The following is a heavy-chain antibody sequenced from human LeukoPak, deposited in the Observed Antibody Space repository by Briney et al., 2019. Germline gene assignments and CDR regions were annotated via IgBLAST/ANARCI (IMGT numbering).Heavy chain of an antibody. CDR2: INHSSRST. D-gene: IGHD3-3*01. V-gene: IGHV4-34*01. Sequence: SETLSLTCAVYGGSFSGYFWSWIRQPPGKGLEWIGEINHSSRSTNWHSSLKSRVTISLATSKKQFSMRLNSVPAADTAVYYCARGGYTIYRSRTPNMDVWGKETTVTVSS. J-gene: IGHJ6*03. CDR3: ARGGYTIYRSRTPNMDV. CDR1: GGSFSGYF.